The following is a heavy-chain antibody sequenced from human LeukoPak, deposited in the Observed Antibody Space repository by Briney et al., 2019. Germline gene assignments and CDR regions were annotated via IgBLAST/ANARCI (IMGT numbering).Heavy chain of an antibody. J-gene: IGHJ4*02. CDR1: GFTFSNYW. CDR3: AKGGATVIDY. CDR2: INSDGSST. Sequence: PGGSLRLSRAASGFTFSNYWMHWVRQAPGKGLVWVSRINSDGSSTTSADSVKGRFTISRDNAKNTLYLQMNSLRAKDTAVYYCAKGGATVIDYWGQGTLVAVSS. V-gene: IGHV3-74*01. D-gene: IGHD4-17*01.